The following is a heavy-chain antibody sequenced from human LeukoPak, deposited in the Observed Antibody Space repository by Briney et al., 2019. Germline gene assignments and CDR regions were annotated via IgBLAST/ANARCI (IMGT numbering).Heavy chain of an antibody. J-gene: IGHJ4*02. Sequence: GGSQRLSCAASGVSVSSNYLSWIRQAPGNGLEWVSVIYSGDSTYYADVVKGRFTISRDNSKNTLYLQMNSLRVEDTAVYYCARAYSSSSYYLDYWGQGTLVTVSS. CDR3: ARAYSSSSYYLDY. D-gene: IGHD6-6*01. V-gene: IGHV3-66*02. CDR2: IYSGDST. CDR1: GVSVSSNY.